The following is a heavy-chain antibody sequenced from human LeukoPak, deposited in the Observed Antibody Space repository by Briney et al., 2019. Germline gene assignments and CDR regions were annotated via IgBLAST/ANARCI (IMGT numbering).Heavy chain of an antibody. CDR2: INPSGTRT. V-gene: IGHV1-46*01. CDR1: GYTFTTYY. J-gene: IGHJ6*02. CDR3: ARGEKTRRHYYYYGMDV. Sequence: ASVKVSCKASGYTFTTYYMHWVRQAPGQGLEWMAVINPSGTRTNYAQKLQGRVTMTTDTSTSTAYMELRSLRSDDTAVYYCARGEKTRRHYYYYGMDVWGQGTTVTVSS.